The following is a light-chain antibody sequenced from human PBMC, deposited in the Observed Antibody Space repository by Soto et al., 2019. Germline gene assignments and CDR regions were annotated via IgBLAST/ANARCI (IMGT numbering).Light chain of an antibody. Sequence: EIVLTQSPGTLSLSPGERATLSCRASQSVSSSYLAWYQKKPGQAPRLLIYGASSRATGLPDRFSGSGSGTDFTLTISRLEPEDFAVYYCQQYGSSRTFGQGTKVEIK. V-gene: IGKV3-20*01. CDR3: QQYGSSRT. J-gene: IGKJ1*01. CDR1: QSVSSSY. CDR2: GAS.